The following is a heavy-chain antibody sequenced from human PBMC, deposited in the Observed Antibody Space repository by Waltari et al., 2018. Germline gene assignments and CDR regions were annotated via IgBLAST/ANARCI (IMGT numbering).Heavy chain of an antibody. CDR1: GFTFSRYS. CDR2: ISSSSSYI. V-gene: IGHV3-21*01. D-gene: IGHD4-17*01. J-gene: IGHJ3*02. Sequence: EVQLVESGGGLVKPGGSLSISCAASGFTFSRYSMYCVRHAPGKGLEWVSSISSSSSYIYYADSVKGRFTISRDNAKNSLYLQMSSLRAEDTAVYYCARDLSYGDYGGDAFDIWGQGTMVTVSS. CDR3: ARDLSYGDYGGDAFDI.